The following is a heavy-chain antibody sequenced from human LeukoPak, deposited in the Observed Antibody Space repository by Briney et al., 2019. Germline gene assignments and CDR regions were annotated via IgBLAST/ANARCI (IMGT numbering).Heavy chain of an antibody. Sequence: GGSLRLSCAASGFTFSSYAMHWVRQAPGKGLEWVAVISYDGSNKYYADSVKGRFTISRDNSKNTLYLQMNSLRADDTAVYYCAKDRITGWPTKWDYWGQGALVTVSS. CDR1: GFTFSSYA. V-gene: IGHV3-30-3*01. J-gene: IGHJ4*02. CDR2: ISYDGSNK. D-gene: IGHD3-10*01. CDR3: AKDRITGWPTKWDY.